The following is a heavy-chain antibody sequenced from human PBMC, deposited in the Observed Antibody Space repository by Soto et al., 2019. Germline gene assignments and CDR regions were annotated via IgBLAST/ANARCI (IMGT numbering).Heavy chain of an antibody. V-gene: IGHV4-34*01. CDR1: GGSFSGYY. CDR2: INHSGST. D-gene: IGHD3-10*01. Sequence: SETLSLTCAVYGGSFSGYYWSWIRQPPGKGLEWIGEINHSGSTNYNPSLKSRVTISVDTSKNQFSLKLSSVTAADTAVYYCARDRRRNYYGSGSYYCLDYWGQGTLVT. J-gene: IGHJ4*02. CDR3: ARDRRRNYYGSGSYYCLDY.